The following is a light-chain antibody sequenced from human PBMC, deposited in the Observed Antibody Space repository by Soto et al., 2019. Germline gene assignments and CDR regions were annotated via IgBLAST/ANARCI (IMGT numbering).Light chain of an antibody. CDR1: QGISGW. CDR2: EAS. CDR3: QQHNDYWS. Sequence: DTQLTQSPFTLSSSLKDIVTITCRASQGISGWLAWYQQKPGKAPRLLIYEASTLESGVPSRFSGSGSGTEFTLTISSLQPDDFATYFCQQHNDYWSFGQGTQVDMK. J-gene: IGKJ1*01. V-gene: IGKV1-5*01.